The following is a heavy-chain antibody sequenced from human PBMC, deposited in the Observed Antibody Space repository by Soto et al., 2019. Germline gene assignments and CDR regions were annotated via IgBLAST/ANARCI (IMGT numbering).Heavy chain of an antibody. D-gene: IGHD3-16*01. V-gene: IGHV1-18*01. CDR1: GYAFTTYG. CDR2: ISAHNGNT. Sequence: QVHLVQSGAEVKKPGASVKVSCKGSGYAFTTYGITWVRQAPGQGLEWMGWISAHNGNTNYAQKLQARVTVTRDASTSTAYMELRSWRSSDTAVYYGARGGDGDYWGQGALVTVSS. CDR3: ARGGDGDY. J-gene: IGHJ4*02.